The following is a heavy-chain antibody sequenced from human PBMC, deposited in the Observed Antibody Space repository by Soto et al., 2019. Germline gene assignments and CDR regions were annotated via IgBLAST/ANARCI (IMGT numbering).Heavy chain of an antibody. Sequence: PSETLSLTCTVSGGSVRSGSYYWSWIRQPPGKGLEWIGYIYYSGSTNYNPSLKSRVTISVDTSKNQFSLKLSSVTAADTAVYYCARNEIVLVPAAPSTAYYYYGMDVWGQGTTVT. CDR2: IYYSGST. CDR1: GGSVRSGSYY. V-gene: IGHV4-61*01. J-gene: IGHJ6*02. D-gene: IGHD2-2*01. CDR3: ARNEIVLVPAAPSTAYYYYGMDV.